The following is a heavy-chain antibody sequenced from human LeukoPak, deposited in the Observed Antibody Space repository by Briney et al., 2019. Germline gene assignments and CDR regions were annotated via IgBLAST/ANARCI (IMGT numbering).Heavy chain of an antibody. V-gene: IGHV4-34*01. J-gene: IGHJ4*02. CDR1: GGSFSGKY. Sequence: SETLFLTCAVYGGSFSGKYWTWIRQPPGKGLEWIGEITHSGSTYYNPSLKSRVTISVDTSKNQFSLKLNSVTAADTAVYYCARDLMTWGQGTLVTVSS. CDR2: ITHSGST. CDR3: ARDLMT.